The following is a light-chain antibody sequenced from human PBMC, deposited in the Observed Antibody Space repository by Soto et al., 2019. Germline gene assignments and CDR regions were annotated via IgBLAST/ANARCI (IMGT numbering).Light chain of an antibody. V-gene: IGKV3-11*01. CDR1: QSVTTF. Sequence: EIVLTHSPSTLSLSPVESATVSCRASQSVTTFLAWYQQKPGQAPRLLIYDASDRAPGIPARFSGSGSATDFTLTINNLEPEDFAVYYCQQYGSSSFGQGTRLEIK. CDR2: DAS. CDR3: QQYGSSS. J-gene: IGKJ5*01.